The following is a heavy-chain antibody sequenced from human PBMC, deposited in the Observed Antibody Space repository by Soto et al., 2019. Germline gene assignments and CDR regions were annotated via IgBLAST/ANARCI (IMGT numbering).Heavy chain of an antibody. V-gene: IGHV4-59*01. Sequence: SETLSLTCTVSGGSISSYYLSWIRQPPGKGLEWIGYIYYSGSTNYNPSLKSRVTISVDTSKNQFSLKLSSVTAADTAVYYCARSHYYGSGGYYNYWGQGTLVTVYS. CDR1: GGSISSYY. CDR3: ARSHYYGSGGYYNY. CDR2: IYYSGST. D-gene: IGHD3-10*01. J-gene: IGHJ4*02.